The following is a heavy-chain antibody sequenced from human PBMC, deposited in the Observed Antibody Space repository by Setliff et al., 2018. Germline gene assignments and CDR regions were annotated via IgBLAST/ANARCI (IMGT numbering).Heavy chain of an antibody. CDR1: GGSISSYY. D-gene: IGHD2-15*01. V-gene: IGHV4-59*01. CDR3: ARHGGWTPFDF. Sequence: TLSLTCTVSGGSISSYYWSWIRQPPGKGLEWIGYIYYSGSTNYNPSLKSRVTISVDTSKNQFSLKLSSVTAADTAVYYCARHGGWTPFDFWGQGALVTVSS. J-gene: IGHJ4*02. CDR2: IYYSGST.